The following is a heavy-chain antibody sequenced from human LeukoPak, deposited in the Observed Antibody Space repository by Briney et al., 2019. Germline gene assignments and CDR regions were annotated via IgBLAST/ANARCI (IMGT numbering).Heavy chain of an antibody. CDR2: INHSGST. V-gene: IGHV4-34*01. CDR1: GGSISSYY. CDR3: ARGRIVVVPAAKRNYYYGMDV. Sequence: SETLSLTCTVSGGSISSYYWSWIRQPPGKGLEWIGEINHSGSTNYNPSLKSRVTISVDTSKNQFSLKLSSVTAADTAVYYCARGRIVVVPAAKRNYYYGMDVWGQGTTVTVSS. J-gene: IGHJ6*02. D-gene: IGHD2-2*01.